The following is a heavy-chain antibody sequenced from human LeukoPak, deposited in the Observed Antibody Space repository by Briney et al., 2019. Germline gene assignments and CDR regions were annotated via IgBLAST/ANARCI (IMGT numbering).Heavy chain of an antibody. J-gene: IGHJ3*02. CDR1: GYTLNELS. Sequence: ASVKVSCQVVGYTLNELSMHWVRQAPGEGLEWMGSFDPEDGDAIYAQKFQGRVTMTEDTLTDTASMELSSLTSEDTAVYYCAIPNSAVIGAFEIWGRGTRVTVSS. V-gene: IGHV1-24*01. D-gene: IGHD3-10*01. CDR2: FDPEDGDA. CDR3: AIPNSAVIGAFEI.